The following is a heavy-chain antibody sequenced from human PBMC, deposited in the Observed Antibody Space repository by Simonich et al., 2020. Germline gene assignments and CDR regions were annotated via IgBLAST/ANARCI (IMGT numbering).Heavy chain of an antibody. J-gene: IGHJ3*02. V-gene: IGHV3-15*01. CDR2: IKSKTDGGTT. CDR1: GFTFSNAW. CDR3: TTGWYGGNSGAFDI. D-gene: IGHD2-21*02. Sequence: EVQLVESGGGLVKPGGSLRLSCAASGFTFSNAWMSWGRQAPGKGREGVGRIKSKTDGGTTDYAAPVKGRFTISRDDSKNTLYLQMNSLKTEDTAVYYCTTGWYGGNSGAFDIWGQGTMVTVSS.